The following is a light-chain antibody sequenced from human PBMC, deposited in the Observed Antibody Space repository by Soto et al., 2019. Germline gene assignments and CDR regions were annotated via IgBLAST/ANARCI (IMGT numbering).Light chain of an antibody. CDR1: QSVGRN. J-gene: IGKJ4*01. CDR3: QQYNHWPPLT. V-gene: IGKV3-15*01. Sequence: EIVMTQSPATLSVSPGERATLSCRASQSVGRNLAWYQQKPGQAPRLLIYGASTRATGIPARFSGSGSGTEFTLNNSSLQSEDFAIYSCQQYNHWPPLTFGGGTKVEIK. CDR2: GAS.